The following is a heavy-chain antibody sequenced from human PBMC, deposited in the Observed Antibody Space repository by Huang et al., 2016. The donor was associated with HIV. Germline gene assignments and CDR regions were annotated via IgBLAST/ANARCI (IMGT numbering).Heavy chain of an antibody. V-gene: IGHV4-34*01. CDR2: INQSGSP. D-gene: IGHD2-15*01. CDR1: GGSFSGYY. Sequence: QVQLQQWGAGLLKPSETLSLTCAVYGGSFSGYYWTWIRQPPGKGLEWMGEINQSGSPNYNPALKSRVTMSVDTSKKQFSLRLRSVTAADTAVYYCAREWLGGYDYWGQGTQVTVSS. J-gene: IGHJ4*02. CDR3: AREWLGGYDY.